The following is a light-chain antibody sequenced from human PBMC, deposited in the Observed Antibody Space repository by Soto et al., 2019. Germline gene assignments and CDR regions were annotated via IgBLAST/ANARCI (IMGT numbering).Light chain of an antibody. V-gene: IGKV4-1*01. Sequence: DIVMTQSPDSLAVSVGERATINCKSCQSVLYSSNNKNYLAWYQQKPGQPPKLLIYWASTRESGVPDRFSGSGSGTDFTLTISSLQAEDVAVYYCQQYYSTPYTFGQGTKLEIK. CDR1: QSVLYSSNNKNY. CDR2: WAS. J-gene: IGKJ2*01. CDR3: QQYYSTPYT.